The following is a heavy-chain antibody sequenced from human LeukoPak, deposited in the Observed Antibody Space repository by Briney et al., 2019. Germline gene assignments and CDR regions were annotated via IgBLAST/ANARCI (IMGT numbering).Heavy chain of an antibody. CDR1: GGSFSGYY. Sequence: KPSETLSLTCAVYGGSFSGYYWSWIRQPPGKGLEWIGEINHSRSTNYNPSLKSRVTISVDTSKNQFSLKLSSVTAADTAVYYCARRPYRGSSSYYYYMDVWGKGTTVTVSS. D-gene: IGHD6-6*01. CDR3: ARRPYRGSSSYYYYMDV. V-gene: IGHV4-34*01. CDR2: INHSRST. J-gene: IGHJ6*03.